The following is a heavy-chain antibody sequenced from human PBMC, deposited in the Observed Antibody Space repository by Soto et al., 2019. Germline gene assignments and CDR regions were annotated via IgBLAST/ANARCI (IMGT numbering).Heavy chain of an antibody. CDR2: IWYDGSSK. CDR1: GFTFSSYG. D-gene: IGHD1-20*01. J-gene: IGHJ5*02. CDR3: ARDRLEITGTDGAWFDP. Sequence: QPGGSLRLSCAASGFTFSSYGMHWVRQAPGKGLEWVAVIWYDGSSKYYADSVKGRFTISRDNSKNTLYLQMNSLRAEDTAVYYCARDRLEITGTDGAWFDPWGQGTLVTVSS. V-gene: IGHV3-33*01.